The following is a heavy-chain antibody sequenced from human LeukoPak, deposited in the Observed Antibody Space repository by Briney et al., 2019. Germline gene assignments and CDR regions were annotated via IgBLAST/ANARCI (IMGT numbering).Heavy chain of an antibody. CDR3: TRGVNRRFYGAGRRNTWFAP. V-gene: IGHV4-34*01. CDR1: GGSFSGFF. J-gene: IGHJ5*02. CDR2: ISHLGTN. Sequence: PSETLSLTCGVSGGSFSGFFWTWLRQAPGKGLGWIAEISHLGTNNTHPSLKSRVTISVDTSKNQFSLTLKSVTAADTAVYYCTRGVNRRFYGAGRRNTWFAPWGQGARVTVSP. D-gene: IGHD3-10*01.